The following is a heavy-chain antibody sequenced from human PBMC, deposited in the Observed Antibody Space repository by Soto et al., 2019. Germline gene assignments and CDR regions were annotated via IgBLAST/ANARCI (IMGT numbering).Heavy chain of an antibody. CDR2: MNPDSGNT. CDR3: AREKGSSGFDP. J-gene: IGHJ5*02. D-gene: IGHD6-6*01. V-gene: IGHV1-8*01. Sequence: ASVKVSCKASGYTFTNYDIHWVRQATGQGLEWMGWMNPDSGNTGQSKQFQGRVTMTRDTSISTAYMELSSLRSEDTAVYYCAREKGSSGFDPWGQGTLVTVSS. CDR1: GYTFTNYD.